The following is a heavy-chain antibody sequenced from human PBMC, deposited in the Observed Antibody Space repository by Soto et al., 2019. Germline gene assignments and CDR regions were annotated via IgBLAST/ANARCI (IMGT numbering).Heavy chain of an antibody. D-gene: IGHD3-3*01. Sequence: EVQLVESGGDLVQPGGFLRLSCATGRFTFSRYWKQWVRQVPGKGLVWVSRINSDGSSISYSDSVKGRFTISRDNAKNTLYLQMHSLRVEDTAVYYCARLPVDTITSLDYWGQGTLVTVSS. J-gene: IGHJ4*02. V-gene: IGHV3-74*01. CDR2: INSDGSSI. CDR3: ARLPVDTITSLDY. CDR1: RFTFSRYW.